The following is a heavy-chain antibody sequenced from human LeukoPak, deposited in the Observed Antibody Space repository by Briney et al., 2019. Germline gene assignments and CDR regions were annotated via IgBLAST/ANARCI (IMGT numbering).Heavy chain of an antibody. CDR3: ATDKRWLRYYFDY. CDR2: IYYSGST. CDR1: GGSISSSSYY. D-gene: IGHD5-24*01. V-gene: IGHV4-39*07. J-gene: IGHJ4*02. Sequence: PSETLSLTCTVSGGSISSSSYYWGWIRQPPGKGLEWIGSIYYSGSTYYNPSLKSRVTISVDTSKNQFSLKLSSVTAADTAVYYCATDKRWLRYYFDYWGQGTLVTVSS.